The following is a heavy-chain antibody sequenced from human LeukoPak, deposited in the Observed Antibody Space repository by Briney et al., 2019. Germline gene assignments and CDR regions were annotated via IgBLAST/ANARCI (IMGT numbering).Heavy chain of an antibody. Sequence: SETLSLTCTVSGGSISSYYWSWIRQPAGKGLEWIGRIYTSGSTNYNPSLKSRVTMSVDTSKNQFSLKLSSVTAADTAVYHCARVRYYGSGSYRYYMDVWGKGTTVTVSS. CDR3: ARVRYYGSGSYRYYMDV. CDR1: GGSISSYY. V-gene: IGHV4-4*07. J-gene: IGHJ6*03. CDR2: IYTSGST. D-gene: IGHD3-10*01.